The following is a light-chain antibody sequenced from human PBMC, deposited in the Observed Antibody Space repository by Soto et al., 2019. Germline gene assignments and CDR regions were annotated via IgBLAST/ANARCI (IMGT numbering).Light chain of an antibody. Sequence: DIPMTQSPSTLSGSVGDRVTITCRASQTISSWLAWYQQKPGKAPKLLIYKASTLKSGVPSRFSGSGSGTEFTLTSSSLQHDDFATYYCQHYNSYSEAFGQGTKVELK. CDR1: QTISSW. V-gene: IGKV1-5*03. CDR2: KAS. J-gene: IGKJ1*01. CDR3: QHYNSYSEA.